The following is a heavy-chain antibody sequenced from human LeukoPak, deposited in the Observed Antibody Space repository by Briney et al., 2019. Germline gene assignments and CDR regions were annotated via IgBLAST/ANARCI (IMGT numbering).Heavy chain of an antibody. V-gene: IGHV4-59*01. Sequence: SETLSLTCTVSGGSISSYYWSWIRQPPGKGLECIGYIYFSGSTNYSPSLKSRVTISVDTSKNQFSLKLTSVTAADTAVYYCARLRYSGYVKYYFDYWGQGTLVTVSP. CDR1: GGSISSYY. CDR2: IYFSGST. CDR3: ARLRYSGYVKYYFDY. J-gene: IGHJ4*02. D-gene: IGHD5-12*01.